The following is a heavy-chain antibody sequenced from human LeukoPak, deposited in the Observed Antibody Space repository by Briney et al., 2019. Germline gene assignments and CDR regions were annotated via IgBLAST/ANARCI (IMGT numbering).Heavy chain of an antibody. CDR3: AREHSGWYDCDY. J-gene: IGHJ4*02. CDR1: GFTFSSYG. V-gene: IGHV3-30*03. Sequence: GGSLRLSCAASGFTFSSYGMHWVRQAPGKGLEWVAVISYDGSNKYYADSVKGRFTISRDNSKNTLYLQMNSLRAEDTAVYYCAREHSGWYDCDYWGQGTLVTVSS. D-gene: IGHD6-19*01. CDR2: ISYDGSNK.